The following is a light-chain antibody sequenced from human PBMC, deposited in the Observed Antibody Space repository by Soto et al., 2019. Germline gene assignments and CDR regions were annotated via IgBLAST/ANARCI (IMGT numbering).Light chain of an antibody. V-gene: IGLV2-14*01. J-gene: IGLJ1*01. CDR2: DVS. Sequence: QSVLTQPASVCGSPGQSITISCTGTSSDVGGYNYVSWYQQHPGKAPKLMIYDVSNRPSGVSNRFSGSKSGNTASLTISGLQAEDEADYYCSSYTSSSLYVFGTGTKVTVL. CDR3: SSYTSSSLYV. CDR1: SSDVGGYNY.